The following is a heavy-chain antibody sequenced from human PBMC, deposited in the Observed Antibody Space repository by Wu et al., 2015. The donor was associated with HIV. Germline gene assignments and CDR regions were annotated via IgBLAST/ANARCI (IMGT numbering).Heavy chain of an antibody. Sequence: QVQLIQSGAEVKKPGASVKVSCKTSGYSFTNFYLHWVRQAPGQGLEWMARFIPLVGTANYAQKFRGRVTVTADESTNTAYMELSNLRSEDTAVYYCARGSIIDMSTASYYYYVMDVWGQGTTVTVSS. J-gene: IGHJ6*02. CDR2: FIPLVGTA. V-gene: IGHV1-69*18. CDR1: GYSFTNFY. CDR3: ARGSIIDMSTASYYYYVMDV. D-gene: IGHD5-24*01.